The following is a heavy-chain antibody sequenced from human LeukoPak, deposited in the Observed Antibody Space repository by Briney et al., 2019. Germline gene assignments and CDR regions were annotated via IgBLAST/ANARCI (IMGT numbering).Heavy chain of an antibody. D-gene: IGHD6-19*01. CDR3: ARAGWYRFDY. V-gene: IGHV3-74*01. Sequence: GGSLRLSCAASGFTFSDHWMHWVRQVPGKGLLWVARMNSDGTTTNYADSVKGRFTISRDNAENTLFLQMNSLGADDTAVYYCARAGWYRFDYGGQGPLVTVST. J-gene: IGHJ4*02. CDR2: MNSDGTTT. CDR1: GFTFSDHW.